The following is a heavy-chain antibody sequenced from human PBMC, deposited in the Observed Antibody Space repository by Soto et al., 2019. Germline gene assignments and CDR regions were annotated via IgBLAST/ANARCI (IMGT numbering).Heavy chain of an antibody. CDR3: AYPNYYDSSGYPDNAFDI. CDR2: IIPIFGTA. D-gene: IGHD3-22*01. CDR1: GGTFSSYA. Sequence: GASVKVSCAACGGTFSSYAISWVRQAPGQGLEWMGGIIPIFGTANYAQKFQGRVTITADESTSTAYMELSSLRSEDTAVYYCAYPNYYDSSGYPDNAFDIWGQGTMVTVSS. V-gene: IGHV1-69*13. J-gene: IGHJ3*02.